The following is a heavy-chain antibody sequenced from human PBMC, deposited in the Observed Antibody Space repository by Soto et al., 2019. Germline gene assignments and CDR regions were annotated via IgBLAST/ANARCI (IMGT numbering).Heavy chain of an antibody. Sequence: SETLSLTCTVSGGSVSTTTYYWGWIRQPPGKGLEWIGSVNYGGSTYYNPSLKSRLTISEDTSKNQFSLKLSSVTAADTAVYYCAGQGMTVTTPKRSGFDPWGQGTLVTVSS. CDR3: AGQGMTVTTPKRSGFDP. J-gene: IGHJ5*02. D-gene: IGHD4-17*01. V-gene: IGHV4-39*01. CDR2: VNYGGST. CDR1: GGSVSTTTYY.